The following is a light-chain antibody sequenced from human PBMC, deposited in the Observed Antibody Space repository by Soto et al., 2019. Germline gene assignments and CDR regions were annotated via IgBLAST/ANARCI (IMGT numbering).Light chain of an antibody. J-gene: IGKJ1*01. Sequence: EIVLTQSPGTLSLSPGERATLSCRASQSVSSSYLACYQQKPGQAPRLLIYGASNRATGIPDRFSGSGSGTDFTLTISRLEPEDFVVYYCQQYGSSPTFGQGTKVDIK. CDR3: QQYGSSPT. CDR2: GAS. CDR1: QSVSSSY. V-gene: IGKV3-20*01.